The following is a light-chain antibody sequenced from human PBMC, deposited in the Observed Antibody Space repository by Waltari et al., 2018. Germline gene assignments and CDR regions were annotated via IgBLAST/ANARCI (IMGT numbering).Light chain of an antibody. CDR1: SDVGNYHL. Sequence: QSALTQPASASGSPGQSITTPRTSDVGNYHLASWYQQRPGTAPKLKIYGATKRPSGVSDRFSGSKSVNTASLTISGLQAEDEADYYCCTFTSSGTWVFGGGTKLTVL. V-gene: IGLV2-23*01. CDR3: CTFTSSGTWV. CDR2: GAT. J-gene: IGLJ2*01.